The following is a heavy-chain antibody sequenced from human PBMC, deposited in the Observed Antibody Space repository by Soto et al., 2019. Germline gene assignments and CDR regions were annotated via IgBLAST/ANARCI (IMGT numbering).Heavy chain of an antibody. V-gene: IGHV3-33*01. D-gene: IGHD3-9*01. Sequence: QGQLVESGGGVVQPGRSLRLSCAASGFTFSSYGMHWVRQAPGKGLEWGAVIWYDGSNKYYADSVKGRFTISRDNSKNTLYLQMNSLRAEDTAVYYCARRLPGIDYWGQGTLVTVSS. CDR1: GFTFSSYG. CDR3: ARRLPGIDY. CDR2: IWYDGSNK. J-gene: IGHJ4*02.